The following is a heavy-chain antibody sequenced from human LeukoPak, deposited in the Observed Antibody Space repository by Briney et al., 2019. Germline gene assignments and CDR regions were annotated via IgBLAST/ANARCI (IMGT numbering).Heavy chain of an antibody. CDR2: ISGSGDST. D-gene: IGHD6-19*01. Sequence: GGSLRLSCAASGFTFSSYDMSWVRQAPGKGLEWVSTISGSGDSTYYADSVKGRFTISRDNSKNTLYLQMNSLRAEDTALYYCAKVVYSSGWPGWFDPWGQGTLVTVSS. CDR3: AKVVYSSGWPGWFDP. CDR1: GFTFSSYD. V-gene: IGHV3-23*01. J-gene: IGHJ5*02.